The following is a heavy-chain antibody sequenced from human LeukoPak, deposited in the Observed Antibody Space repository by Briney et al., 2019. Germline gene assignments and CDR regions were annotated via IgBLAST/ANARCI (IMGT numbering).Heavy chain of an antibody. D-gene: IGHD2-15*01. V-gene: IGHV3-53*01. J-gene: IGHJ4*02. CDR3: ARERRYCSGVNCYSGLDY. CDR1: GLTVSSNY. CDR2: IYSSGNT. Sequence: PGGSLRLSCAASGLTVSSNYSNWVRQAPGKGLEWVSIIYSSGNTYYADSVKGRFIISRDNSKNTLYLQMTSLRLEDTAVYYCARERRYCSGVNCYSGLDYWGQGTRVTVSS.